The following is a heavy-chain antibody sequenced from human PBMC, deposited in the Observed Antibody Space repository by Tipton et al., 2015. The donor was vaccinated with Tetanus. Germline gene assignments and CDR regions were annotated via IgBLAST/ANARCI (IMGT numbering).Heavy chain of an antibody. J-gene: IGHJ5*02. CDR2: TYYRSKWYY. CDR3: VREMQQWIPEGVFAP. CDR1: GDSVSNNRAT. D-gene: IGHD3-10*01. V-gene: IGHV6-1*01. Sequence: GLVKPSQTLSLTCAITGDSVSNNRATWNWIRQSPSRGPEWLGRTYYRSKWYYEYAVSVRSRIRIDPDTSKNQVSLQLNSVTPEDSAGYYFVREMQQWIPEGVFAPWGQGTPVTVSS.